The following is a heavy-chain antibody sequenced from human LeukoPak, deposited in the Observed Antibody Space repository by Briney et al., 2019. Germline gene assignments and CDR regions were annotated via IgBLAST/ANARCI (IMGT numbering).Heavy chain of an antibody. V-gene: IGHV3-23*01. CDR1: GFTFSSYA. Sequence: GGSLRLSCAASGFTFSSYAMSWVRQAPGKGLEWVSAISGSGGSTYYADSVKGRFTISRDNSKNTLSLQMNSLRAEDTAVYYCAKDRFGSGSYYAYFDYWGQGTLVTVSS. J-gene: IGHJ4*02. CDR3: AKDRFGSGSYYAYFDY. D-gene: IGHD1-26*01. CDR2: ISGSGGST.